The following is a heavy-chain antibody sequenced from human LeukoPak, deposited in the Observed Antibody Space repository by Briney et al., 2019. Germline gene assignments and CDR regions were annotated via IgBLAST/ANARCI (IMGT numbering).Heavy chain of an antibody. V-gene: IGHV4-39*01. J-gene: IGHJ4*02. CDR1: GGSISSSSYY. D-gene: IGHD6-19*01. Sequence: PSETLSLTCTVSGGSISSSSYYWGWIRQPPGKGLEWIGRIYYSGSTYYNPSLKMRVTISVDTSKVQFSLKLSSVTAADTAVYYCARWALSGIAVAGGYYFDYWGQGTLVTVSS. CDR2: IYYSGST. CDR3: ARWALSGIAVAGGYYFDY.